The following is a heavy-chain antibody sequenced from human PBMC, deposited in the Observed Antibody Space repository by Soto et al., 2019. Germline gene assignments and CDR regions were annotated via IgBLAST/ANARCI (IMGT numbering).Heavy chain of an antibody. D-gene: IGHD6-19*01. Sequence: QVQLVQSGAEVKKPGASVKVSCKASGYTFTSYAMHWVRQAPGQRLEWMGWINAGNGNTKYSQKFQGRVTITRDTAVSTAYMELSSLRSEDTAVYYCARPYSSGWYWFDPWGQGTLVTVSS. J-gene: IGHJ5*02. V-gene: IGHV1-3*01. CDR1: GYTFTSYA. CDR2: INAGNGNT. CDR3: ARPYSSGWYWFDP.